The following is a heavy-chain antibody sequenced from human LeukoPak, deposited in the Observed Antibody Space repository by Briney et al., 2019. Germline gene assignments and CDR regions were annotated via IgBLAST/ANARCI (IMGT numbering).Heavy chain of an antibody. Sequence: PSETLSLTCTVSDGSISSYYWSWIRQHPGKGLEWIGYIYYSGSTYYNPSLKSRVTISVDTSKNQFSLKLSSVTAADTAVYYCARRVVMGDGCNLDDAFDIWGQGTMVTVSS. CDR2: IYYSGST. CDR1: DGSISSYY. CDR3: ARRVVMGDGCNLDDAFDI. V-gene: IGHV4-59*06. J-gene: IGHJ3*02. D-gene: IGHD5-24*01.